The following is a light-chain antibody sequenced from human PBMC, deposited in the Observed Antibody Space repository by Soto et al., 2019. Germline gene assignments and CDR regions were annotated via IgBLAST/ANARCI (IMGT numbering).Light chain of an antibody. CDR2: GAS. Sequence: EVVLTQSPATLSVSPGERATLSCRASQSVSINLAWYQQKPGQAPRLLIYGASTRATGIPARFSGSRSGTDFTLTISSLQSEDFAVYYCQQYTNWPPNTFGQGTRREIK. V-gene: IGKV3-15*01. J-gene: IGKJ5*01. CDR3: QQYTNWPPNT. CDR1: QSVSIN.